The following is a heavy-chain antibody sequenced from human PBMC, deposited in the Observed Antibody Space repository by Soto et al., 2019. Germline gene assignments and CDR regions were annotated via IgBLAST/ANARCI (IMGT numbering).Heavy chain of an antibody. V-gene: IGHV3-21*01. J-gene: IGHJ3*02. CDR1: GFTFSRFS. CDR2: ISSSSGHI. D-gene: IGHD3-22*01. Sequence: PGGSLRLSCAASGFTFSRFSMNWVRQAPGKGLEWVSSISSSSGHIYHADSVKGRFAISRGNAKNSLFLQMNSLGAEDTAVYYCARDRYYYDSSGSPKPFDIWGQGTKVTVSS. CDR3: ARDRYYYDSSGSPKPFDI.